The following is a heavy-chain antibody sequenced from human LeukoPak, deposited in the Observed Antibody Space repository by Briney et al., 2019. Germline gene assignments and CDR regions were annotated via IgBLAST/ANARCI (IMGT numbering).Heavy chain of an antibody. CDR3: ESLPGSGSCEY. CDR2: IYHSGST. Sequence: SETLSLTCAVSDYSISRGCYGGWMRQPPGKGLEGNGSIYHSGSTYYTTYAKNRHTISVDTSKTPSTTTLSSVTAADTDVYSCESLPGSGSCEYWGQGTLVTVSS. V-gene: IGHV4-38-2*01. J-gene: IGHJ4*02. CDR1: DYSISRGCY. D-gene: IGHD3-10*01.